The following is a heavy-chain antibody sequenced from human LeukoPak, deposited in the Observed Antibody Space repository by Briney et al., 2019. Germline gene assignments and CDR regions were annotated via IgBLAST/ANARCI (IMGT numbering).Heavy chain of an antibody. CDR3: ARDRSKWAYGSGSYSSDY. CDR2: IIPIFGTA. CDR1: GGTFSSYA. J-gene: IGHJ4*02. V-gene: IGHV1-69*13. D-gene: IGHD3-10*01. Sequence: GASVKVSCKASGGTFSSYAISWVRQAPGQGLEWMGGIIPIFGTANYAQKFQGRVTITADESTSTAYMELSSLRSEDTAVYYCARDRSKWAYGSGSYSSDYWGQGTLVTVSS.